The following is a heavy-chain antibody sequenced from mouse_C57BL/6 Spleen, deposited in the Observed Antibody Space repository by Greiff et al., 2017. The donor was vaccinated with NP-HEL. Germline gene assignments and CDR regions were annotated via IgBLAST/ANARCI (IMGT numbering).Heavy chain of an antibody. V-gene: IGHV14-2*01. CDR1: GFNIKDYY. D-gene: IGHD1-1*01. CDR2: IDPEDGET. J-gene: IGHJ2*01. Sequence: EVKLMESGAELVKPGASVKLSCTASGFNIKDYYMHWVKQRTEQGLEWIGRIDPEDGETKYAPKFQGKATITADTSSNTAYLQLSSLTSEDTAVYYCASPLYGSSSYFDYWGQGTTLTVSS. CDR3: ASPLYGSSSYFDY.